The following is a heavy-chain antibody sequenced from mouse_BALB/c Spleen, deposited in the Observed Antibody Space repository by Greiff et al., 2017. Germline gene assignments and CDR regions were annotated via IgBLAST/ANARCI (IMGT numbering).Heavy chain of an antibody. CDR3: ARGDYSRDYFDY. CDR2: INPSTGYT. V-gene: IGHV1-7*01. Sequence: VKLQESGAELAKPGASVKMSCKASGYTFTSYWMHWVKQRPGQGLVWIGYINPSTGYTEYNQKFKDKATLTADKSSSTAYMQLSSLTSEDSAVYYCARGDYSRDYFDYWGQGTTLTVSS. J-gene: IGHJ2*01. D-gene: IGHD1-1*01. CDR1: GYTFTSYW.